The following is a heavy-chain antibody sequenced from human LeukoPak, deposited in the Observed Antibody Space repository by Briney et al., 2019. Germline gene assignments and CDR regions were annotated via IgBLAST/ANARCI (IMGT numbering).Heavy chain of an antibody. D-gene: IGHD2-8*01. CDR1: GYTFTSYG. CDR3: ARDVSRLMVYSTRFDP. V-gene: IGHV1-18*01. Sequence: ASVKVSCKASGYTFTSYGISWVRQAPGQGLEWMGWISAYNGNTNYAQKLQGRVTMTTDTSTSTAYMELRSLGSDDTAVYYCARDVSRLMVYSTRFDPWGQGTLVTVSS. J-gene: IGHJ5*02. CDR2: ISAYNGNT.